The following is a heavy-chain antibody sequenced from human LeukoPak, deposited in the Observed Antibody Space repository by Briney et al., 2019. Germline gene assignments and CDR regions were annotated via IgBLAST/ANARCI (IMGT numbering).Heavy chain of an antibody. D-gene: IGHD3-22*01. CDR1: GFTFSSYG. Sequence: GGSLRLSCAASGFTFSSYGMHWVRQAPGKGLEWVAFIRYDGSNKYYADSVKGRFTISRDNSKNTLYLQMNSLRAEDTAVYYCARNGERYYYDSSGYYLSWFDPWGRGTLVTVSS. CDR3: ARNGERYYYDSSGYYLSWFDP. J-gene: IGHJ5*02. CDR2: IRYDGSNK. V-gene: IGHV3-30*02.